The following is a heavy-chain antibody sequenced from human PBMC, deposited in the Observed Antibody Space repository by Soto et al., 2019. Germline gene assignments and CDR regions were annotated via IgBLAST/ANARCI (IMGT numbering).Heavy chain of an antibody. CDR2: ISGSGGST. V-gene: IGHV3-23*01. D-gene: IGHD2-2*01. CDR1: GFTFSSYA. Sequence: PGGSLRLSCAASGFTFSSYAMSWVRQAPGKGLEWVSAISGSGGSTYYADSVKGRFTISRDNSKNTLYLQMNSLRAEDTAVYYCAKPQTYCSSTSCFNWFDPWGQGTLVTVSS. J-gene: IGHJ5*02. CDR3: AKPQTYCSSTSCFNWFDP.